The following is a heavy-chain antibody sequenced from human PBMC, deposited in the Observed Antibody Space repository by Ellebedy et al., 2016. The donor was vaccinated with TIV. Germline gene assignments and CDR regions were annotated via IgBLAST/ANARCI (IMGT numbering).Heavy chain of an antibody. Sequence: PGGSLRLSCVASGFTFSNSWMSWVRQAPGKGLEWLANINQDGNEKNHVDSVKGRFTISRDNAKNSLYLQMNSLRAEDTAIYYCARDPVGVGPAFDVWGQGTMVTVSS. CDR3: ARDPVGVGPAFDV. CDR2: INQDGNEK. D-gene: IGHD4-23*01. CDR1: GFTFSNSW. V-gene: IGHV3-7*03. J-gene: IGHJ3*01.